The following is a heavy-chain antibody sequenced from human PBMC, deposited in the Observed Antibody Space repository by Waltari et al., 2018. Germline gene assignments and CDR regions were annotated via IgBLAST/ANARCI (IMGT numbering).Heavy chain of an antibody. J-gene: IGHJ4*02. CDR3: ARFSSPAIPDY. V-gene: IGHV3-48*03. Sequence: EVQLVESGGGLVQPGGSLRLSCAASGFTFSNYEMNWVRQAPGKGLEGVSYISGSGSTIYYADSVKGRFTISRDNAKNSLNLQMNSLRAEDTALYFCARFSSPAIPDYWGQGTLVTVSS. CDR1: GFTFSNYE. CDR2: ISGSGSTI.